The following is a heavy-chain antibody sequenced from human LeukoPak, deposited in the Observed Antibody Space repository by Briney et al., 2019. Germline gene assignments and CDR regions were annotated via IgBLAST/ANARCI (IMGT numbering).Heavy chain of an antibody. V-gene: IGHV3-23*01. CDR2: ISESGGST. J-gene: IGHJ4*02. D-gene: IGHD2-15*01. Sequence: GGSLRLSCAASGFXFNSYAMTWVRQPPGRGLKWVSAISESGGSTYYADSVKGRFTISRDNSMNTLYLQMNSLRAEDTAVYYCAKDRGGGFDYWGQGTLVTVSS. CDR1: GFXFNSYA. CDR3: AKDRGGGFDY.